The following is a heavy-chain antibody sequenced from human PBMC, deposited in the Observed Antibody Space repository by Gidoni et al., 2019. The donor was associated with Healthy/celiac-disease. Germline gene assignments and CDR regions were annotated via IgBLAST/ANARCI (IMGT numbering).Heavy chain of an antibody. CDR3: ARAVPRYFDWLLQNWFDP. CDR1: GGTFSSYS. D-gene: IGHD3-9*01. J-gene: IGHJ5*02. Sequence: QVQLVQSGSEGKKPGSSVKVSCKASGGTFSSYSISWVRQAPGQGLEWMGGIIPIFGTANYAQKFQGIVTITADESTSTAYVELRSLRSEDTAVYYCARAVPRYFDWLLQNWFDPWGQGTLVTVSS. V-gene: IGHV1-69*01. CDR2: IIPIFGTA.